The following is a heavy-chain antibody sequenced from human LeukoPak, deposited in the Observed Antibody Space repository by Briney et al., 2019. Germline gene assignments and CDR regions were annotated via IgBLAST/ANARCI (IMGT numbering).Heavy chain of an antibody. Sequence: KPSETLSLTCTVSGGSISSSSYYWGWIRQPPGKGLEWIGSIYYSGSTYYNPSLKSRVTISVDTSKNQFSLKLSSVTAADTAVYYCARHKSSSWYFPNWFDPWGQGTLVTVSS. CDR2: IYYSGST. J-gene: IGHJ5*02. D-gene: IGHD6-13*01. CDR3: ARHKSSSWYFPNWFDP. V-gene: IGHV4-39*01. CDR1: GGSISSSSYY.